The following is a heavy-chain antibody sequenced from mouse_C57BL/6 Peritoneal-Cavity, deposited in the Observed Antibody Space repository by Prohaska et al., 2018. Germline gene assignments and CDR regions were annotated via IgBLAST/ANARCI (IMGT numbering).Heavy chain of an antibody. J-gene: IGHJ4*01. CDR3: ARVTSYYSNYGYAMDY. V-gene: IGHV3-6*01. Sequence: DVQLQESGPGLVKPSQSLSLTCSVTGYSITSGYYWNWIRQFPGNKLEWIGYISYDGSNNYNPSLKKRISITRETSKNQFFLKLNSVTTEDTATYYCARVTSYYSNYGYAMDYWGQGTSVTVSS. CDR2: ISYDGSN. D-gene: IGHD2-5*01. CDR1: GYSITSGYY.